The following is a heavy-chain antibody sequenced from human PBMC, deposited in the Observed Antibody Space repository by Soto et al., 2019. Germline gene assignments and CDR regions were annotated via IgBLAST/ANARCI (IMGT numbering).Heavy chain of an antibody. Sequence: PGGSLRLSCAASGFTFSNYDMYWVRQAPGKGLECAAVISYDGSYRYYPDSVRGRFTISRDNSRNTLYLQVNSLRPEDTAVYYCAKKITIFGVVPKRAMDVWGQGTTVTVS. CDR2: ISYDGSYR. J-gene: IGHJ6*02. D-gene: IGHD3-3*01. CDR3: AKKITIFGVVPKRAMDV. V-gene: IGHV3-30-3*02. CDR1: GFTFSNYD.